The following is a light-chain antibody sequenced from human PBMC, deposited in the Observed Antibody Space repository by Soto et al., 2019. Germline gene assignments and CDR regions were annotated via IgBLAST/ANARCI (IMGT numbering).Light chain of an antibody. V-gene: IGKV3-20*01. CDR1: QSVSSIY. J-gene: IGKJ2*01. Sequence: ENVLTQSPGTLSLSPGERVTLSCRASQSVSSIYLAWYQQKPGQAPRLLIYGASSRATGIPDRFSGSGSGTDFTLTISRLEPEGFAVYYCQQYGSSPYTFGQGTKLEIK. CDR3: QQYGSSPYT. CDR2: GAS.